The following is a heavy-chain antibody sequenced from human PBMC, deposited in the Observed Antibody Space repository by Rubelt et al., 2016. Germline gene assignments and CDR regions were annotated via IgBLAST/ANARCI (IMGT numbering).Heavy chain of an antibody. Sequence: QVQLVQSGAEVKKPGASVKVSCKASGYTFTSYAMHWVRQAPGQRLEWMGWINAGNGNTKYLQKFQGRVTITRDTSASTAYMELSSLRSEDTAVYYCARDIIHDRITHNDVWGQGTTVTVSS. D-gene: IGHD3-3*01. J-gene: IGHJ6*02. CDR3: ARDIIHDRITHNDV. CDR1: GYTFTSYA. CDR2: INAGNGNT. V-gene: IGHV1-3*01.